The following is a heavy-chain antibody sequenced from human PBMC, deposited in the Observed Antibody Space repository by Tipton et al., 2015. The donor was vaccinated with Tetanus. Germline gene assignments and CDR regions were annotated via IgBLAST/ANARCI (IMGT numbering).Heavy chain of an antibody. Sequence: SLRLSCAASGFTFSNYAMIWVRQAPGKGLEWVSAISASGRNTYYADSVKGRFTSSRDNSKNIHYLEMSSLRAEDTAVYFCAKFLVVITQGYYHTMDVWGQGTTVTVSS. CDR1: GFTFSNYA. D-gene: IGHD3-9*01. J-gene: IGHJ6*02. CDR3: AKFLVVITQGYYHTMDV. V-gene: IGHV3-23*01. CDR2: ISASGRNT.